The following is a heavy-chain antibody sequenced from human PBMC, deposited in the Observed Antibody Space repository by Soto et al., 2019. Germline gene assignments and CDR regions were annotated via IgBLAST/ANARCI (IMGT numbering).Heavy chain of an antibody. J-gene: IGHJ6*02. CDR2: ISSSSSYI. D-gene: IGHD6-25*01. V-gene: IGHV3-21*01. CDR1: GFTFSSYS. Sequence: EVQLVESGGGLVKPGGSLRLSCAASGFTFSSYSMNWVRQAPGKGLEWVSSISSSSSYIYYADSVKGRFTISRDNVKYSLYLQMNSLRAEDTAVYYCARMGSQRYYYYGMDVWGQGTTVTVSS. CDR3: ARMGSQRYYYYGMDV.